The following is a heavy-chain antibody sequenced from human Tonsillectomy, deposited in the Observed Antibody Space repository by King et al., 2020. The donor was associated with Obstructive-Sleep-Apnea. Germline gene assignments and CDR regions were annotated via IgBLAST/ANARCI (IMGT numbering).Heavy chain of an antibody. CDR2: IYYNGST. D-gene: IGHD3-3*01. J-gene: IGHJ4*02. CDR3: ARAPYKFWSGSHYYFAY. Sequence: QLQESGPGLVKPFETLSLTCKVSGASVSNNYWSWIRQSPGRGLEWIGYIYYNGSTMYNPSLKSRVTISLDTSKNQFSLTMTSVTAADTAVYYCARAPYKFWSGSHYYFAYWGQGTLVPVSS. V-gene: IGHV4-59*02. CDR1: GASVSNNY.